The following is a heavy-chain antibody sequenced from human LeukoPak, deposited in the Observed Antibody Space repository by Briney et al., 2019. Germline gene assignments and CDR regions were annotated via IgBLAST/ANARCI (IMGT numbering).Heavy chain of an antibody. Sequence: GGPLRFSVAASGFTFSSYAMSWVRQAPGKGLEWVSAISGSGGSTYYADSVKGRFTISRDNSKNTLYLQMNSLRAEDTAVYYCAKDLAHYYDSSGYPCYWGQGTLVTVSS. D-gene: IGHD3-22*01. CDR2: ISGSGGST. CDR1: GFTFSSYA. J-gene: IGHJ4*02. V-gene: IGHV3-23*01. CDR3: AKDLAHYYDSSGYPCY.